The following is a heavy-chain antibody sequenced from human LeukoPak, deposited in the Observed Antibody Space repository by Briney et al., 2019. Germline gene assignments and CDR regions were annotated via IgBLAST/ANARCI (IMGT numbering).Heavy chain of an antibody. CDR1: GFTFATYG. V-gene: IGHV3-23*01. J-gene: IGHJ2*01. Sequence: QTGGSLRLSCAASGFTFATYGISWVRQAPGKGLEWVSVAGESVHTTHYADSVKGRFIISRANSKNTVHLQMNSLRAEDTAVYYCARVGDHFHWYLDLWGRGTLVTVSS. CDR3: ARVGDHFHWYLDL. D-gene: IGHD3-10*01. CDR2: AGESVHTT.